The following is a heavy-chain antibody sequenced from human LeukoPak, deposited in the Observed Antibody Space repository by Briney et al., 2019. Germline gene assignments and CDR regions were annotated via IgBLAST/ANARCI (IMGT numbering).Heavy chain of an antibody. J-gene: IGHJ4*02. D-gene: IGHD3-3*01. CDR1: GYTFTSYA. CDR3: ARAFQSLGWLFLPDY. CDR2: IHPSTGNP. V-gene: IGHV7-4-1*02. Sequence: ASVKVSCKASGYTFTSYAMNWVRQAPGQGLEWMGWIHPSTGNPTYAQGFTGRFVFSLDTSVSTTYLQISSLKAEDTAVYFCARAFQSLGWLFLPDYWGQGTLVTVSS.